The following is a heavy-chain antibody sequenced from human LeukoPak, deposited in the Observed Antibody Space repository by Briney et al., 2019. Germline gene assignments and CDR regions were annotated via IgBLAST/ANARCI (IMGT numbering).Heavy chain of an antibody. Sequence: GGSLRLSCAASGFTFSSYWMHWVRQAPGKGLVWVSRINSDGSSTSYADSVKGRFTISRDNAKNTLYLQMNSLRAEDTAVYYCARVYGSGWTNPIDYWGQGTLVTVSS. CDR3: ARVYGSGWTNPIDY. V-gene: IGHV3-74*01. J-gene: IGHJ4*02. CDR2: INSDGSST. CDR1: GFTFSSYW. D-gene: IGHD6-19*01.